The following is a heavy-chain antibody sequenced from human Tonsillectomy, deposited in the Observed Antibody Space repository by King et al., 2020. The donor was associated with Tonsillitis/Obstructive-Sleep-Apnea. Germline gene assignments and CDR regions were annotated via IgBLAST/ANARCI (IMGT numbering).Heavy chain of an antibody. Sequence: VQLVESGAEVKKPGASVKVSCKASGYIFISFGISWVRQAPGQGLEWMGWISAYSGNTNYAQKLQGRVTMTTDTSTSTAYMELRSLRSDDTAVYYCASAWGLPAAHLIDPWGQGTLVTVSS. D-gene: IGHD2-2*01. CDR3: ASAWGLPAAHLIDP. V-gene: IGHV1-18*01. J-gene: IGHJ5*02. CDR1: GYIFISFG. CDR2: ISAYSGNT.